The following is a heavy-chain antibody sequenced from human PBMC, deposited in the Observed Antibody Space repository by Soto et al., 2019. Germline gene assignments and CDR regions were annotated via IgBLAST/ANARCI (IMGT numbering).Heavy chain of an antibody. V-gene: IGHV4-59*01. J-gene: IGHJ5*02. CDR3: ARGRHCTSTRCFGFPSIWFDP. CDR2: IYYTGST. D-gene: IGHD2-2*01. Sequence: SETLSLTCTVSDRPITGDYWGWIRQPPGKALECIGHIYYTGSTKYNSYLTSQVPISLVTCREKFSVKRTSVTAADTAVYYCARGRHCTSTRCFGFPSIWFDPWGQGTLVTVSS. CDR1: DRPITGDY.